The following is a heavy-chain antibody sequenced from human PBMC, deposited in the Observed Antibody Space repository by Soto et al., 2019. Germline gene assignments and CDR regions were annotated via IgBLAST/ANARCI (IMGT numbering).Heavy chain of an antibody. Sequence: ASVKVSCKASGYTFTSYGISWVRQAPGQGLEWMGWISAYNGNTNYAQKLQGRVTMTTDTSTSTAYMELRSLRSDDTAVYYCGSRDLLLWFEDYYYYGMDVWGQGTTVTVSS. CDR2: ISAYNGNT. CDR1: GYTFTSYG. CDR3: GSRDLLLWFEDYYYYGMDV. V-gene: IGHV1-18*01. J-gene: IGHJ6*02. D-gene: IGHD3-10*01.